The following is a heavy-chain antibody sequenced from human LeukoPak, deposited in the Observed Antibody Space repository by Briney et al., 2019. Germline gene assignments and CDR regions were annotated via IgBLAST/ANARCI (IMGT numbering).Heavy chain of an antibody. CDR1: GFIFSDYY. CDR3: ARRGTDYCTPSSCHPNWFAP. Sequence: PGGSLRLSCAASGFIFSDYYMSWMRQAPGKGLEWLSYIDGSSSRTNYADSVKGRFTISRDNVKNSLYLQMNSLRAEDTVVYFCARRGTDYCTPSSCHPNWFAPWGQGTQVTVSS. CDR2: IDGSSSRT. J-gene: IGHJ5*02. V-gene: IGHV3-11*03. D-gene: IGHD4-11*01.